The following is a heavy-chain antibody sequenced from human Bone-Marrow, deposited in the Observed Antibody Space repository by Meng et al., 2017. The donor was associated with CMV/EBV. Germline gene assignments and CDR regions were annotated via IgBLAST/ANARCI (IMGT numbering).Heavy chain of an antibody. D-gene: IGHD3-10*01. CDR3: ARDDDNNYLAADLDY. CDR2: IHSGSTT. J-gene: IGHJ4*02. CDR1: GFRFSSYA. V-gene: IGHV3-23*03. Sequence: GESLKISCTASGFRFSSYAMTWVRQAPGKGLEWVSVIHSGSTTYYADSVKGRFTISRDNSKNTLYLQMNSLRVEDTAIYYCARDDDNNYLAADLDYWGQGPLVTVSS.